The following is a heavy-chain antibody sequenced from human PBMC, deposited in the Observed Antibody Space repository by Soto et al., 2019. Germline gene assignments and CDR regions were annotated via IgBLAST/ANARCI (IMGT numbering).Heavy chain of an antibody. CDR1: GYTFTSYG. D-gene: IGHD3-22*01. J-gene: IGHJ4*02. CDR3: ATYYYDISGYYPETYFDY. CDR2: ISAYNGNT. Sequence: GASVKVSCKASGYTFTSYGISWVRQAPGQGLEWMGWISAYNGNTNYAQKFQGRVTMTTDTSTSTAYMELRSLRSDDTAVYYCATYYYDISGYYPETYFDYWGQGTLVTVSS. V-gene: IGHV1-18*01.